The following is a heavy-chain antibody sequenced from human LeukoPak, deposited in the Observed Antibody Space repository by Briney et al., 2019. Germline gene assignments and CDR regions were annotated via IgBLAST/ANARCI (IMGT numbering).Heavy chain of an antibody. D-gene: IGHD2/OR15-2a*01. V-gene: IGHV4-39*01. J-gene: IGHJ5*02. CDR2: LYYSERT. Sequence: SLTLSLTCTVSGGSISSSSYYWGWIRQPPGKGLEWIGSLYYSERTLYNPSLKSRVTITVDTSKNHFSLMLSSVTAADTAVYYCAGHGGHIYLNWFDPWGQGTLVTVSS. CDR1: GGSISSSSYY. CDR3: AGHGGHIYLNWFDP.